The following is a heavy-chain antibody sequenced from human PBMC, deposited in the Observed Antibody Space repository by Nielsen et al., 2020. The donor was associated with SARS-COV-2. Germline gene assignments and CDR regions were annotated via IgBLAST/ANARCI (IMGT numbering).Heavy chain of an antibody. CDR2: ISRTSDHI. J-gene: IGHJ3*01. V-gene: IGHV3-21*01. CDR1: GFTFSTYT. Sequence: GESLKISCAASGFTFSTYTMIWVRQAPGKGLEWVSSISRTSDHIYYADSVKDRFSISRDNAKNLLYLQMNSLRVDDTAVYYCARIEVVLSDGFDFWGPGTMLTVSS. CDR3: ARIEVVLSDGFDF. D-gene: IGHD3-22*01.